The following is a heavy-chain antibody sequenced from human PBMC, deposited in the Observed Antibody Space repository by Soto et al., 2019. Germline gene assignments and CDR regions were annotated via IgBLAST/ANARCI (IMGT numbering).Heavy chain of an antibody. D-gene: IGHD3-16*01. J-gene: IGHJ4*02. CDR2: IDHSGDT. Sequence: QVQLQQWGAGLLKPSETLSLTCAVYGGPFSDYPWTWIRQPPGKGLEWIGEIDHSGDTNYNPSLKSRVALAVDTSKNQFSLKLRSVTAADTAVYYCARGQNRDAYNYVVYRWPFDYWGQGTLVTVSS. V-gene: IGHV4-34*02. CDR3: ARGQNRDAYNYVVYRWPFDY. CDR1: GGPFSDYP.